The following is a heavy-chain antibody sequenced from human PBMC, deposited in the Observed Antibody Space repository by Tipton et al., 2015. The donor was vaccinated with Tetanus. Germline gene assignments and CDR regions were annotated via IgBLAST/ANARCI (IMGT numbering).Heavy chain of an antibody. D-gene: IGHD5-12*01. CDR2: IYYSGNT. CDR3: ARHAGYSGYQLFDY. V-gene: IGHV4-39*01. J-gene: IGHJ4*02. Sequence: TLSLTCTVSGGSISNTDYYWGWIRQPPGKGLERIGSIYYSGNTYYNPSLKSRVTISVDTSKNQFSLKLSSVTAADTAVYYCARHAGYSGYQLFDYWGQGTLVTVSS. CDR1: GGSISNTDYY.